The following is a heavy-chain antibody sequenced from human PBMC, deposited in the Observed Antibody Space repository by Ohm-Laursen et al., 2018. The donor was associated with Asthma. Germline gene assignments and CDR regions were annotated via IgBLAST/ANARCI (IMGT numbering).Heavy chain of an antibody. CDR2: ISKSGSHI. J-gene: IGHJ4*02. CDR3: ARAGEALPLDF. Sequence: SLRLSCAASGFTFSSYNMNWVRQAPGKGLEWVSSISKSGSHIYYADSVKGRFTISRDNAKNSVSLQMNRLRAEDTAVYYCARAGEALPLDFWGQGTLVTVSS. V-gene: IGHV3-21*01. CDR1: GFTFSSYN.